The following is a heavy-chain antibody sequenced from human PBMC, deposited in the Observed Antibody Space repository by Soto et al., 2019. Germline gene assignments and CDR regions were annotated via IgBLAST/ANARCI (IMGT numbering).Heavy chain of an antibody. J-gene: IGHJ6*02. D-gene: IGHD3-3*01. CDR2: INAGNGNT. Sequence: ASVKVSCKASGYTFTSYAMHWVRQAPGQRLEWMGWINAGNGNTKYSQKFQGRVAITRDTSASTAYMELSSLRSEDTAVYYCASRSGYYISYGMDVWGQGTTVTVSS. CDR3: ASRSGYYISYGMDV. CDR1: GYTFTSYA. V-gene: IGHV1-3*01.